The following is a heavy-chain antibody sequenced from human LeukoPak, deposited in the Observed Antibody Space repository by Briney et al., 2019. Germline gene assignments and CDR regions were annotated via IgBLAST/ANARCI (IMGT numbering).Heavy chain of an antibody. Sequence: SVTVSCKASGRTFSSYAISWVRPAPGRGLEWMGRIIPIFGTANYAQRFQGRVTITTDESTSTAYMELSSLRSEDTAVYYCASYDSSGYYRHDGYFDLWGRGALVTVSS. D-gene: IGHD3-22*01. CDR2: IIPIFGTA. J-gene: IGHJ2*01. V-gene: IGHV1-69*05. CDR1: GRTFSSYA. CDR3: ASYDSSGYYRHDGYFDL.